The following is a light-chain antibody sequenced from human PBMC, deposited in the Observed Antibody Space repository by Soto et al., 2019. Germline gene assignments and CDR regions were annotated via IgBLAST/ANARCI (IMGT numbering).Light chain of an antibody. CDR3: QQDGDSLFT. V-gene: IGKV3-20*01. J-gene: IGKJ3*01. CDR1: QSVSSNF. CDR2: GAS. Sequence: EIVLTQSPGTLSLSPGERATLSCRASQSVSSNFLAWYQHKPGQAPRLLIYGASSRATGIPDRFSGSGSGTDFTLTISRLEPEDFAVFYCQQDGDSLFTFGPGTKVDIK.